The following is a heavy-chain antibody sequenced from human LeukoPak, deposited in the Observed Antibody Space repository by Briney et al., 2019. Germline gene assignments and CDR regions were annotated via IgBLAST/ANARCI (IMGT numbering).Heavy chain of an antibody. CDR2: IWFDGSNN. V-gene: IGHV3-33*08. Sequence: PGGSLRLSCAASGFTFSNAWMNWVRQAPGKGLEWVAVIWFDGSNNYYVDSVKGRFTISRDNSENTLYLQMNSLRADDMAVYYCARAPSLFFYNSSGYYNGYFDLWGRGTLVTVSS. D-gene: IGHD3-22*01. CDR3: ARAPSLFFYNSSGYYNGYFDL. J-gene: IGHJ2*01. CDR1: GFTFSNAW.